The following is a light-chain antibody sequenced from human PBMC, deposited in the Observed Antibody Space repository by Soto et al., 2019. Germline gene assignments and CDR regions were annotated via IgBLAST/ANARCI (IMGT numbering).Light chain of an antibody. CDR2: GAS. V-gene: IGKV3-15*01. J-gene: IGKJ2*01. CDR3: QQYNNWPLYT. CDR1: QSVSSN. Sequence: EIVMTQSPATLSVSPGERATLSCRASQSVSSNLAWYQQKPGQAPRLLIYGASTRATGIPARFSGSGSGTVVTLTIISLQSEDFAVYYCQQYNNWPLYTFGQGTKLEIK.